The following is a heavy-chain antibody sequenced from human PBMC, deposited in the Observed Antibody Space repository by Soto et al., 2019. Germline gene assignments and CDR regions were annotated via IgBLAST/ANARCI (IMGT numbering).Heavy chain of an antibody. V-gene: IGHV4-59*01. Sequence: SETLSLTCTVSGGSISSYYWSWIRQPPGKGLEWIGYIYYSGSTNYNPSLKSRVTISVDTSKNQFSLKLSSVTAADTAVYYCARATGCSGGSCYSPNFDYWGQGTLVTVS. CDR3: ARATGCSGGSCYSPNFDY. D-gene: IGHD2-15*01. CDR1: GGSISSYY. J-gene: IGHJ4*02. CDR2: IYYSGST.